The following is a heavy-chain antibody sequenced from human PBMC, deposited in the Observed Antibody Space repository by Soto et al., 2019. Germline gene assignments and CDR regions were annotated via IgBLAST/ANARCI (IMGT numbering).Heavy chain of an antibody. CDR1: GFTFSDYY. D-gene: IGHD1-1*01. Sequence: EQLVASGGGLVQPGGSLRLSCAASGFTFSDYYMSWVRQAPGKGLEWVANINQDGSAKSYVDSVRGRFTIARDHGKPSLSMQMDSPRADDTAVDYCARWNGGFDPWGQGTLVTVSS. CDR2: INQDGSAK. CDR3: ARWNGGFDP. J-gene: IGHJ5*02. V-gene: IGHV3-7*05.